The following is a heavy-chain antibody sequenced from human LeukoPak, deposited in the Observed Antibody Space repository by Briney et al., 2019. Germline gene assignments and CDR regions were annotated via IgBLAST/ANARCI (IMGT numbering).Heavy chain of an antibody. V-gene: IGHV3-64*01. CDR2: ISSNGAST. Sequence: GGSLRLSCAASGFTFSSYAMHWVHQAPGKGLAYVSAISSNGASTYYANSVKGRFTISRDNSKNTLYLQMGSLRDEDVAVYYCARDFISSGWYDGVDYWGQGTLVTVSS. CDR3: ARDFISSGWYDGVDY. D-gene: IGHD6-19*01. J-gene: IGHJ4*02. CDR1: GFTFSSYA.